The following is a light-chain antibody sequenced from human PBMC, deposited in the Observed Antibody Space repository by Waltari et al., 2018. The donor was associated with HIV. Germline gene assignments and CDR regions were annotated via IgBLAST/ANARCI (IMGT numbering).Light chain of an antibody. V-gene: IGLV2-8*01. Sequence: QSALTQPPAASGSPAQSVTISCTGTSHDIGPYNYLSWSQPHPDKAPRLLIYEVNKRPSGVPGRFSGSKSGNTASLTVSGLQAEDEADYYCSSYAGSGNLLLFGGGTKVTVL. CDR1: SHDIGPYNY. J-gene: IGLJ6*01. CDR3: SSYAGSGNLLL. CDR2: EVN.